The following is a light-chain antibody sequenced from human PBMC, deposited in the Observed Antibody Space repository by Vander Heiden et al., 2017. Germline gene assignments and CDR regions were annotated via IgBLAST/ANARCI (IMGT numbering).Light chain of an antibody. CDR3: AAWDDSLNRVV. CDR2: SNN. J-gene: IGLJ2*01. CDR1: SSNIGSNN. V-gene: IGLV1-44*01. Sequence: SVWTQPHSVSRTPGQRVTISCSGSSSNIGSNNVNWYQQLPGTAPKLLIYSNNQRPSGVPARFSGSKSGTSASLAISGLQSEDEADYYCAAWDDSLNRVVFGGGTKLTVL.